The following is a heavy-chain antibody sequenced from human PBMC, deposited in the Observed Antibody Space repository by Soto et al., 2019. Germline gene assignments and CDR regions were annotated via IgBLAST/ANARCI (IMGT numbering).Heavy chain of an antibody. Sequence: QVQLQESGPGLVKPSETLSLTCTVSGGSISRYYWSWIRQPAGKGLERIGYSSYSGSTNYNPALTSRVTISVDTSKPPFALKLCSVTAADTAVYYCARGRHYYDASWYFCLWGRGTLVIVAS. CDR3: ARGRHYYDASWYFCL. CDR2: SSYSGST. V-gene: IGHV4-59*01. CDR1: GGSISRYY. D-gene: IGHD3-22*01. J-gene: IGHJ2*01.